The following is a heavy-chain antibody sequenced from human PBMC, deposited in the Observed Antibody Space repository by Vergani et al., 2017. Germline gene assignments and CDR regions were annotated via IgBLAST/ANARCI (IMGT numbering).Heavy chain of an antibody. J-gene: IGHJ4*02. Sequence: EVQLLESGGGLVQPGGSLRLSCAASGFTFSSYAMSWVRQAPGKGLEWVSSISSSRTYINYADSVKGRFTISRDNAKNSLYLQMNSLRAEDTAVYYCARDLTTVTYWGQGTLVTVSS. D-gene: IGHD4-17*01. CDR1: GFTFSSYA. V-gene: IGHV3-21*01. CDR3: ARDLTTVTY. CDR2: ISSSRTYI.